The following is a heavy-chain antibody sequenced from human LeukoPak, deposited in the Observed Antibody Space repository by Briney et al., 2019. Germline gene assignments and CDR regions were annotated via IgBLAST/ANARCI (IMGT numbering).Heavy chain of an antibody. Sequence: ASVKVSCKASGYTFNSYDISWVRQAPGQGLEWMAWISTYNGNTNYAQKVQGRATMTTDTSTSTAYMELRSLRSDDTAVYYCARVLRYDFWSAYYFDYWGQGTLVTVSS. J-gene: IGHJ4*02. V-gene: IGHV1-18*01. CDR3: ARVLRYDFWSAYYFDY. D-gene: IGHD3-3*01. CDR1: GYTFNSYD. CDR2: ISTYNGNT.